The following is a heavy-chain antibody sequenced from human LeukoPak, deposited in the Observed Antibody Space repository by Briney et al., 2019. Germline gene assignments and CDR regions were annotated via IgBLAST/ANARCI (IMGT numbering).Heavy chain of an antibody. D-gene: IGHD5-18*01. CDR1: GYTFTSYY. V-gene: IGHV1-46*01. Sequence: ASVKVSCKASGYTFTSYYMHWVRQAPGQGLEWMGIINPSGGSTSYAQKFQGRVTMTRDTSTSTVYMELSSLRSEDTAVYYCASTRWVQGYSYGYNYWGQGTLVTVSS. CDR2: INPSGGST. J-gene: IGHJ4*02. CDR3: ASTRWVQGYSYGYNY.